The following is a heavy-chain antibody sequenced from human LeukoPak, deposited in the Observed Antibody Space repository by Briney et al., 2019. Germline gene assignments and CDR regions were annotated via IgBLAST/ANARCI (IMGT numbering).Heavy chain of an antibody. CDR3: AKAESSGYHCGSDY. Sequence: GGSLRLSCAASGFTFSSYGMHWVRQAPGKGLEWVAVISYDGRNKYYADSVKGRFAISRDNSKNTLYLQMNSLRVEDTAVYFCAKAESSGYHCGSDYWGQGTLVTASS. V-gene: IGHV3-30*18. CDR2: ISYDGRNK. D-gene: IGHD3-22*01. J-gene: IGHJ4*02. CDR1: GFTFSSYG.